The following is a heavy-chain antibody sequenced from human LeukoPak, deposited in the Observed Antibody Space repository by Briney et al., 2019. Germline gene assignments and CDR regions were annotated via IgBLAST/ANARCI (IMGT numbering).Heavy chain of an antibody. CDR3: TTATGYTYGKLPYFDY. CDR2: FKSKVDGGTT. Sequence: GGSLRLSCAASGFTFNTYTMNWVRQAPGKGLEWVGRFKSKVDGGTTDYAAPVKGRFTISRDDSKNMLYLQLNSLTTEDTAVYYCTTATGYTYGKLPYFDYWGQGTLVTVSS. CDR1: GFTFNTYT. V-gene: IGHV3-15*07. J-gene: IGHJ4*02. D-gene: IGHD5-18*01.